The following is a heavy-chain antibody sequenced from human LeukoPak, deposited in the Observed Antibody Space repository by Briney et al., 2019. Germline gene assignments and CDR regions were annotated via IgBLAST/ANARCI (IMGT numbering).Heavy chain of an antibody. CDR2: IYYSGST. D-gene: IGHD3-10*01. Sequence: SETLSLTCSVSGGSISSSSYYWGWIRQPPGKGLEWIGSIYYSGSTYYNPSLKSRVTISVDTSKNQFSLKLSSVTVADTAGYYCARAGEDGAGPNWFDPWGQGTLVTVSS. CDR3: ARAGEDGAGPNWFDP. J-gene: IGHJ5*02. V-gene: IGHV4-39*07. CDR1: GGSISSSSYY.